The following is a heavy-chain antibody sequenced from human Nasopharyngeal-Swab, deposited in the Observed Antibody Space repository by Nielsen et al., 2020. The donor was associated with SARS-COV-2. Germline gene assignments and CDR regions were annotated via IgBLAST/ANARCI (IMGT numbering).Heavy chain of an antibody. D-gene: IGHD4-11*01. Sequence: GESLKISCAASGFSFSNYVMSWVRQAPGKGLQWVSAINESGGSTYYADSVKGRLTISRDNSKTTLYLQMNSLRAEDTAVYYCAKPVTVHGYDAFDIWGQGTMVTVSS. CDR2: INESGGST. J-gene: IGHJ3*02. V-gene: IGHV3-23*01. CDR1: GFSFSNYV. CDR3: AKPVTVHGYDAFDI.